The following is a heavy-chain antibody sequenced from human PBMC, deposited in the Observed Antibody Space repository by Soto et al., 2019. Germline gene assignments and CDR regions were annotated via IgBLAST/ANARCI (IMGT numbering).Heavy chain of an antibody. CDR3: ARENYYYGLDV. CDR1: GGSFSGYY. V-gene: IGHV3-23*01. CDR2: ISGSGGST. Sequence: ETLSLTCAVYGGSFSGYYWSWIRQPPGKGLEWVSAISGSGGSTYYADSVKGRFTISRDNSKNTLYLQMNSLRAEDTAMYYCARENYYYGLDVWGQGTTVTVSS. J-gene: IGHJ6*02.